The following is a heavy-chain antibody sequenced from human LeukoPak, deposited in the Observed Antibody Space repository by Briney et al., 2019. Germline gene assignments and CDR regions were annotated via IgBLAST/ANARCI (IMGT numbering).Heavy chain of an antibody. CDR1: GFTFKDSW. CDR2: INGDGSDI. Sequence: GVSLRLSCQASGFTFKDSWMYWVRQAPGQGLLWVSRINGDGSDISYVDSVKGRFTISRDNAKNSLYLQMNSLRAEDTAVYDCAKDPVYDPTPDYYYMDVWGKGTTVTISS. J-gene: IGHJ6*03. CDR3: AKDPVYDPTPDYYYMDV. V-gene: IGHV3-74*01. D-gene: IGHD1-14*01.